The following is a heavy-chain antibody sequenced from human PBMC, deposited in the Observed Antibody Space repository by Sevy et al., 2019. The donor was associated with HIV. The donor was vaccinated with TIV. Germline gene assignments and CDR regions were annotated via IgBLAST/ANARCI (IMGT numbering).Heavy chain of an antibody. J-gene: IGHJ6*02. CDR3: ARDLRVATASGGMDV. D-gene: IGHD6-13*01. CDR2: IYSGGDT. V-gene: IGHV3-53*01. Sequence: GGSLRLSCVAYGFTVSSNFMTWVRQAPGKGLEWVSIIYSGGDTYYADSVKGLLTISRDNSKNTLYLQMNNLRAEDTAVYYCARDLRVATASGGMDVWGQGTTVTVSS. CDR1: GFTVSSNF.